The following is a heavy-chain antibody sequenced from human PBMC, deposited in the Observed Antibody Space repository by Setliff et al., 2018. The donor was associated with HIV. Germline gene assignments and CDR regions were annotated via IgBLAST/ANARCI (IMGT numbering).Heavy chain of an antibody. D-gene: IGHD1-20*01. Sequence: PSETLSLTCTVSGGSVNSGSFYWTWIRQLPGKGLEWIGNTYFDGTTNYNPSLKSRVAISLDTSKHQFSLQLTSVTGADTAVYYCAGRDNRYFDFWGQGMLVTVSS. CDR1: GGSVNSGSFY. V-gene: IGHV4-31*03. J-gene: IGHJ4*02. CDR2: TYFDGTT. CDR3: AGRDNRYFDF.